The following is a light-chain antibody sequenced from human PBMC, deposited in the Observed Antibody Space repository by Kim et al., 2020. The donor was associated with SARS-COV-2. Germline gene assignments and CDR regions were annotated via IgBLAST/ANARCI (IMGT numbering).Light chain of an antibody. CDR1: NIASES. V-gene: IGLV3-21*04. CDR2: YDS. J-gene: IGLJ2*01. Sequence: SYELTQPPSVSVAPGKTARITCGGNNIASESVHWYQQKPGQAPVLVLYYDSDRPSGIPERFSGFKSENTATLSISRVEAGDEADYYCQLWDSSSDHVIFGGGTQLTVL. CDR3: QLWDSSSDHVI.